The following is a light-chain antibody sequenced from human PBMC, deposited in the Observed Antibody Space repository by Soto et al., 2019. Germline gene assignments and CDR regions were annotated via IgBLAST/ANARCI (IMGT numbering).Light chain of an antibody. V-gene: IGKV1-5*03. CDR2: KTS. J-gene: IGKJ1*01. CDR1: QSISIW. CDR3: QHCNDYSWT. Sequence: DIHMTQSPSTLSASVGDRVTITCRASQSISIWLAWYQQKPGKAPNLLIYKTSSLETGVPSRFSCSGSWTEFTLTSSSLQPDDFATYYCQHCNDYSWTFGQGTKVEVK.